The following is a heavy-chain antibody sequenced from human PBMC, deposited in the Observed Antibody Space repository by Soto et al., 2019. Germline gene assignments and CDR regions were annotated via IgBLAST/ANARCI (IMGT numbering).Heavy chain of an antibody. D-gene: IGHD3-3*01. CDR2: ISWNSGSI. V-gene: IGHV3-9*01. J-gene: IGHJ6*02. CDR1: GFTFDDYA. Sequence: EVQLVESGGGLVQPGRSLRLSCAASGFTFDDYAMHWVRQAPGKGLEWVSGISWNSGSIGYADSVKGRFTITRDNAKNSLYLQMNSLRAEDTALYYCAKDTPGGGYYDFWSGGVYGMDVWGQGTTVTVSS. CDR3: AKDTPGGGYYDFWSGGVYGMDV.